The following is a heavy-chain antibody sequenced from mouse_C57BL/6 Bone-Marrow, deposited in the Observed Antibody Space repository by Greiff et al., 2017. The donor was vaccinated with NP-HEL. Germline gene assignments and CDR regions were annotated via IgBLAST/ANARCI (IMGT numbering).Heavy chain of an antibody. CDR3: ARELYDGCYGWYFEV. Sequence: QVQLQQPGAELVRPGSSVKLSCKASGYTFTSYWMHWVKQRPIQGLEWIGNIDPSDSDTHYNQKFKDKATLTVDKSSSPAYMQLSSLTSEDSAVYYCARELYDGCYGWYFEVWGTGTTVTVSS. V-gene: IGHV1-52*01. CDR1: GYTFTSYW. CDR2: IDPSDSDT. J-gene: IGHJ1*03. D-gene: IGHD2-3*01.